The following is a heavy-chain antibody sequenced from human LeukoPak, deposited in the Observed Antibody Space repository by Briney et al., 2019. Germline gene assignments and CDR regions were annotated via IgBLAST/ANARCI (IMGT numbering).Heavy chain of an antibody. D-gene: IGHD1-1*01. CDR2: IKQDESEK. V-gene: IGHV3-7*01. CDR1: GFTFSSYW. Sequence: PGGSLRLSCAASGFTFSSYWMSWVRQAPGKGLEWVANIKQDESEKYVDSLKGRFTISRDNAKNSLYLQMNSLGAEDTAVYYCARDKIEGPTKLDYWGQGILVTVSS. CDR3: ARDKIEGPTKLDY. J-gene: IGHJ4*02.